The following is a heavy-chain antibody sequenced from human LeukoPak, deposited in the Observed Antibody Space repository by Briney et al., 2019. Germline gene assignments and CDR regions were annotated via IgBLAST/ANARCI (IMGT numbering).Heavy chain of an antibody. CDR2: ISAYNGNT. Sequence: ASVKVSCKASGYTFTSYGVSRVRQAPGPGLEWRGWISAYNGNTNYAQKLQGRVNMTTDTSTSTAYMELRSLRSDDTAVYYCARELYSYGQYYYYGMDVWGQGTTVTVSS. J-gene: IGHJ6*02. CDR3: ARELYSYGQYYYYGMDV. V-gene: IGHV1-18*01. D-gene: IGHD5-18*01. CDR1: GYTFTSYG.